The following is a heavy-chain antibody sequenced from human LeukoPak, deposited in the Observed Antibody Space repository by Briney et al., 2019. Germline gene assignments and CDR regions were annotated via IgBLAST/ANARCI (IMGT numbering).Heavy chain of an antibody. J-gene: IGHJ2*01. V-gene: IGHV3-33*01. CDR3: ARDNSRCSGGSCNTVPWYFDL. D-gene: IGHD2-15*01. CDR1: GFTFSSYG. Sequence: GRSLRLSCAASGFTFSSYGMHWVRQAPGKGLEWVAVIWYDGSNKYYADSVKGRFTISRDNSKNTLYLQMNSLRAEDTAVYYCARDNSRCSGGSCNTVPWYFDLWGRGTLVTVSS. CDR2: IWYDGSNK.